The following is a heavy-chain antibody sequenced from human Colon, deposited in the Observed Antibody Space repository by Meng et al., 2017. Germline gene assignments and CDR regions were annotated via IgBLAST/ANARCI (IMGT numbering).Heavy chain of an antibody. CDR2: INHSEST. Sequence: ARLQHGVGDRLSPSEALSLTGAGVGGSFSGCYWCWIRQPPGKVLEWIGEINHSESTNYNPYLTSRVTISVDTSKNQFSLKLSSVTAADTATYYCASRPAAFRTYYFDYWGQGTLVTVSS. V-gene: IGHV4-34*01. CDR3: ASRPAAFRTYYFDY. D-gene: IGHD2-21*02. J-gene: IGHJ4*02. CDR1: GGSFSGCY.